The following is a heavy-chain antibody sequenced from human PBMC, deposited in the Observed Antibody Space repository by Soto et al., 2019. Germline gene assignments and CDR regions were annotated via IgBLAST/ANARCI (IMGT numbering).Heavy chain of an antibody. CDR2: IKSKTDGGTT. Sequence: EVQLVESGGGLVKPGGSLRLSCAASGFTFSNAWMNWVRQAPGKGLEWVGRIKSKTDGGTTDYAAPVKGRFTISRDDSKNTLYLQMNSLKTEDTAVYYCTTLPGVIAAAGIYYYYGMDVWGQGTTVTVSS. J-gene: IGHJ6*02. D-gene: IGHD6-13*01. CDR3: TTLPGVIAAAGIYYYYGMDV. V-gene: IGHV3-15*07. CDR1: GFTFSNAW.